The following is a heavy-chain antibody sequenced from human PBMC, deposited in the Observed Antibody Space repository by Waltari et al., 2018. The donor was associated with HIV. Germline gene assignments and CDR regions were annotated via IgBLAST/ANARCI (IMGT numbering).Heavy chain of an antibody. V-gene: IGHV3-74*01. D-gene: IGHD3-3*01. CDR2: IKSDGSDT. CDR1: GSRFGNHW. CDR3: TRDDYDFWSGSRRDHYYGMDV. Sequence: EVQLVQSGGGLIQRGGSLSPSCEGSGSRFGNHWMHWLRLRPGKGLVWVARIKSDGSDTKYADSVKGRFTISRDNAKNTLYLQMNSLRPDDTAVYYCTRDDYDFWSGSRRDHYYGMDVWGQGATVTVSS. J-gene: IGHJ6*02.